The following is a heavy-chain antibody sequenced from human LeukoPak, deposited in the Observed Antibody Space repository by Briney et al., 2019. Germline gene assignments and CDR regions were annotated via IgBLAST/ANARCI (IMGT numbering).Heavy chain of an antibody. J-gene: IGHJ4*02. CDR2: MNPNSGNT. Sequence: ASVKVSCKASGYTFTSYDINWVRQATGQGLEWMGWMNPNSGNTGYAQRFQGRVTISWNTSISTAYMELNSLRSEDTAVYFCARGLWGSYFDDWGQGSRATV. D-gene: IGHD3-16*01. CDR1: GYTFTSYD. V-gene: IGHV1-8*03. CDR3: ARGLWGSYFDD.